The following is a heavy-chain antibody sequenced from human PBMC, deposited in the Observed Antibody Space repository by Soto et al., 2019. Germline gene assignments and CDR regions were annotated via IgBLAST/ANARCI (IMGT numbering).Heavy chain of an antibody. V-gene: IGHV1-69*01. D-gene: IGHD4-4*01. CDR2: IIPIFGTA. Sequence: QVQLVQSGAEVKKPGSSVKVSCKASGGTFSSYAISWVRQAPGQGLEWMGGIIPIFGTANYAQKFQGRVTITADESTSTDYMELSSLRSEDTAVYYCARTDYSNRYRPPYYYYGMDVWGQGTTVTVSS. CDR1: GGTFSSYA. CDR3: ARTDYSNRYRPPYYYYGMDV. J-gene: IGHJ6*02.